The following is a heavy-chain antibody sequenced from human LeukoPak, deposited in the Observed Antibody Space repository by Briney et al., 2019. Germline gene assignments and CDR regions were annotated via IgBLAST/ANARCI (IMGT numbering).Heavy chain of an antibody. CDR1: GASISTGGDF. V-gene: IGHV4-31*03. J-gene: IGHJ6*02. D-gene: IGHD3-10*01. CDR3: ARGRGIRYYYGMDV. Sequence: PSETLSLTCTVSGASISTGGDFWSWIRQHPGKGLEWIGHIYNSGSTYYNPSLKSRVTISVDTSKKQFSLKLSSVTAADTAVYYCARGRGIRYYYGMDVWGQGTTVTVSS. CDR2: IYNSGST.